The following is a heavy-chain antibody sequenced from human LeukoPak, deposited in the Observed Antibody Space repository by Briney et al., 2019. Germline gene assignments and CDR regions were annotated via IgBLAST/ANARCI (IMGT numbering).Heavy chain of an antibody. V-gene: IGHV4-39*07. CDR3: ARGQGQWLVPYYYGMDV. D-gene: IGHD6-19*01. CDR1: GGSISSSSYY. J-gene: IGHJ6*02. CDR2: INHSGST. Sequence: SETLSLTCTVSGGSISSSSYYWGWIRQPPGKGLEWIGEINHSGSTNYNPSLKSRVTISVDTSKNQFSLKLSSVTAADTAVYYCARGQGQWLVPYYYGMDVWGQGTTVTVSS.